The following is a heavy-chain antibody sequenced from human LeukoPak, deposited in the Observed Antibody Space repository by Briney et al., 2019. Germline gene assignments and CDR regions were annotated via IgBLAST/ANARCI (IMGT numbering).Heavy chain of an antibody. CDR1: GYTFSSYG. D-gene: IGHD3-22*01. J-gene: IGHJ3*02. CDR2: ISGYNGNT. V-gene: IGHV1-18*01. Sequence: ASVKVSCKASGYTFSSYGINWVRQAPGQGLEWMGWISGYNGNTNYAQKVQGRVTMTRDTSTSTVYMELSSLRSEDTAVYYCARVLDYYDSSGYYAFDIWGQGTMVTVSS. CDR3: ARVLDYYDSSGYYAFDI.